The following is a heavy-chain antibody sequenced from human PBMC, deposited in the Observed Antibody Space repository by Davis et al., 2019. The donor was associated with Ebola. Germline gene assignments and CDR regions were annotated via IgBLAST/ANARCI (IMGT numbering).Heavy chain of an antibody. D-gene: IGHD3-3*01. CDR2: ISYDGSNK. J-gene: IGHJ4*02. V-gene: IGHV3-30-3*01. Sequence: GESLKISCAASGFTFSSYAMHWVRQAPGKGLEWVAVISYDGSNKYYADSVKGRFTISRDNAKNSLYLQMNSLRAEDTAVYYCARGGYDFWSGYPDYWGQGTLVTVSS. CDR1: GFTFSSYA. CDR3: ARGGYDFWSGYPDY.